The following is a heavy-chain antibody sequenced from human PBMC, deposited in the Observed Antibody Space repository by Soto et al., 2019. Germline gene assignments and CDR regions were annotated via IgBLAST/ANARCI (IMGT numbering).Heavy chain of an antibody. CDR1: GYTFTGYY. CDR2: INPNSGGT. J-gene: IGHJ4*02. D-gene: IGHD5-18*01. V-gene: IGHV1-2*04. CDR3: ARRGYSYRSPEV. Sequence: ASVKVSCKASGYTFTGYYMHWVRQAPGQGLEWMGWINPNSGGTNYAQKFQGWVTMTRDTSISTAYMELSRLRSDDTAVYYCARRGYSYRSPEVCGQGPLVTVSS.